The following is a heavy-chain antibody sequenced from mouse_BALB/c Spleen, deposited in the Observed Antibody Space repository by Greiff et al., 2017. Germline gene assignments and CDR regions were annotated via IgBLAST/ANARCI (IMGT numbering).Heavy chain of an antibody. CDR2: INPSNGRT. CDR3: ARKGGGLDY. J-gene: IGHJ2*01. D-gene: IGHD1-1*02. Sequence: QVQLKQPGAELVKPGASVKLSCKASGYTFTSYWMHWVKQRPGQGLEWIGGINPSNGRTNYNEKFKSKATLTVDKSSSTAYMQLSSLTSEDSAVYYCARKGGGLDYWGQGTTLTVSS. CDR1: GYTFTSYW. V-gene: IGHV1S81*02.